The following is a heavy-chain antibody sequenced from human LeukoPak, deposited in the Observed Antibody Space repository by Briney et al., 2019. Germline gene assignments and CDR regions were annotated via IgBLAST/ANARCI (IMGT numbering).Heavy chain of an antibody. CDR3: ARRVPLRGVDY. D-gene: IGHD3-10*01. CDR1: GGSISSYY. V-gene: IGHV4-34*01. CDR2: INHSGST. J-gene: IGHJ4*02. Sequence: SSETLSLTCTVSGGSISSYYWSWIRQPPGKGLEWIGEINHSGSTNYNPSLKSRVTISVDTSKNQFSLKLSSVTAADTAVYYCARRVPLRGVDYWGQGTLVTVSS.